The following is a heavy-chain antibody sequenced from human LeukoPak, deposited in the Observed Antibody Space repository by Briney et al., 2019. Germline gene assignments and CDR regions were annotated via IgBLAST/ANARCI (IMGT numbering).Heavy chain of an antibody. D-gene: IGHD5-24*01. J-gene: IGHJ6*02. CDR2: ISGSGDST. V-gene: IGHV3-23*01. CDR3: VKAQESGYYYYAMDV. CDR1: GFTVSSYA. Sequence: GGSLRLSCAASGFTVSSYAMSWVRQAPGKGLEWVSAISGSGDSTYYADSVKGRFTFSRDNSKNTVYLHMSSLRAEDTAVYYCVKAQESGYYYYAMDVWGQGTTVTVSS.